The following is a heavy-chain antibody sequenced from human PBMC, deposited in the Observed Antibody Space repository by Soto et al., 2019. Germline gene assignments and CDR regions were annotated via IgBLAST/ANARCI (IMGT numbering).Heavy chain of an antibody. CDR3: ARDLGYCSGGSCYASWFDP. J-gene: IGHJ5*02. CDR1: GGSISSSY. Sequence: SETLSLTCTVSGGSISSSYWSWIRQPPGKGLEWIGYIYYSGSTNYNPSIKSRVTISVDTSENQFSLKLSSVTAADTAVYYCARDLGYCSGGSCYASWFDPWGQGTLVTVSS. CDR2: IYYSGST. D-gene: IGHD2-15*01. V-gene: IGHV4-59*01.